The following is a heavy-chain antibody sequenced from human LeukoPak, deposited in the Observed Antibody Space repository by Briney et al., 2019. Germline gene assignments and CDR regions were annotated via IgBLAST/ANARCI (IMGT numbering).Heavy chain of an antibody. V-gene: IGHV4-59*08. CDR2: THYSGST. CDR3: ARRAYSAAYWKHFDY. J-gene: IGHJ4*02. CDR1: GGSISSYY. D-gene: IGHD1-1*01. Sequence: SETLSLTCTVSGGSISSYYWSWIRQPPGKGLEWIGYTHYSGSTNYNPSLKSRVTISVDTSKNQFSLKLNSVTAADTAVYFCARRAYSAAYWKHFDYWGQGTLVTVSS.